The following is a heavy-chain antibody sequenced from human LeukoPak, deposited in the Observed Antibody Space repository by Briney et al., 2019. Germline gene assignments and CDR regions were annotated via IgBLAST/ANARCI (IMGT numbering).Heavy chain of an antibody. Sequence: GGSLRLSCAASGFTFSSYAMHWVRQAPGKGLEWVAVISYDGSNKYYADSVKGRFTISRDNSKNTLYLQMNSLRAEDTAVYYCATLTTSRPPVFDYWGQGTLVTVSS. J-gene: IGHJ4*02. CDR1: GFTFSSYA. CDR2: ISYDGSNK. CDR3: ATLTTSRPPVFDY. V-gene: IGHV3-30-3*01. D-gene: IGHD2-2*01.